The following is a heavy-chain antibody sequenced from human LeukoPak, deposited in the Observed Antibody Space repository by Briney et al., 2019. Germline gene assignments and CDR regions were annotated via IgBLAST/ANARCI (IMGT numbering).Heavy chain of an antibody. J-gene: IGHJ3*02. Sequence: PGGSLRLSCAASGFTFDDYGMSWVRQAPGKGLEWVSGINWNGGSTGYADSVKGRFTISRDNSKNTLYLQMNSLRAEDTAVYYCARESDTAMVDAFDIWGQGTMVTVSS. CDR3: ARESDTAMVDAFDI. V-gene: IGHV3-20*04. CDR2: INWNGGST. CDR1: GFTFDDYG. D-gene: IGHD5-18*01.